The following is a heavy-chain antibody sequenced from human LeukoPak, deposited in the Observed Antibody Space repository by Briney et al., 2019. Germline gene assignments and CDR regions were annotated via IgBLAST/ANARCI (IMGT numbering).Heavy chain of an antibody. J-gene: IGHJ6*02. Sequence: SETLSLTCTVSGDSISGHYWTWIRQPPAKGLEWIGQIHYSGRPDYNPSLKSRVTISVDTSKNQLSLKVTSVTGADTAVYYCARFGVDYDMDVWGQGTTVTVSS. CDR3: ARFGVDYDMDV. D-gene: IGHD3-16*01. CDR1: GDSISGHY. CDR2: IHYSGRP. V-gene: IGHV4-59*11.